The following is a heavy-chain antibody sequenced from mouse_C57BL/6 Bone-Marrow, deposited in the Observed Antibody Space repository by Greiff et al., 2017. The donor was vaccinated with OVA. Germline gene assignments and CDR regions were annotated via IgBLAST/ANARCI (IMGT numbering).Heavy chain of an antibody. V-gene: IGHV5-17*01. J-gene: IGHJ4*01. Sequence: EVKLVESGGGLVKPGGSLKLSCAASGFTFSDYGMHWVRQAPEKGLEWVAYISRGSSTIYYADTVKGRVTITRDNAKNTLFLQMTSLRSEDTAMYYCARAYYYSSSSGYAMDDWGQGTSVTVSS. D-gene: IGHD1-1*01. CDR3: ARAYYYSSSSGYAMDD. CDR2: ISRGSSTI. CDR1: GFTFSDYG.